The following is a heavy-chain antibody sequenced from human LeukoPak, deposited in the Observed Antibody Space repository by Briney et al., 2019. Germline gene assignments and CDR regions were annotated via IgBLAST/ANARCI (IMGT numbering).Heavy chain of an antibody. CDR3: TIQHGYFIGYFQH. Sequence: GGSLRLSCTASGFTFGDYAMSWFRQAPGKGLEWVGFIRSKAYGGTTEYAASVKGRFTISRDDSKSIAYLQMNSLKTEDTAVYYCTIQHGYFIGYFQHRGQGTLVTVSS. V-gene: IGHV3-49*03. D-gene: IGHD5-18*01. CDR2: IRSKAYGGTT. CDR1: GFTFGDYA. J-gene: IGHJ1*01.